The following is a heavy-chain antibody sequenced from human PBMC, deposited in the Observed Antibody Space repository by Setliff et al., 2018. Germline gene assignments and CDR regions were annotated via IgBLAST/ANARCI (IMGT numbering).Heavy chain of an antibody. Sequence: ASVKVSCKASGYTFTSYGISWVRQAPGQGLEWMGWISAYNGNTNYAQKLQGRVTMTTDASTSTAYMELRSLRSDDTAVYYCAREKSPRYYGTLDAFDIWGQGTMVTVSS. J-gene: IGHJ3*02. CDR2: ISAYNGNT. CDR3: AREKSPRYYGTLDAFDI. V-gene: IGHV1-18*01. CDR1: GYTFTSYG. D-gene: IGHD3-10*01.